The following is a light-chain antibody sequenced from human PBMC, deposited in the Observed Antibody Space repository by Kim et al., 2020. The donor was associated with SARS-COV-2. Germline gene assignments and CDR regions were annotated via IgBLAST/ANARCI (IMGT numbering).Light chain of an antibody. Sequence: SASVGHRVTLTCRASQDISNFFAWLQQRPGEAPKSLIYAASDLQSGVPSRFSGSGSETDFTLTISSLQPEDFATYYCQHYHGYPYTFGQGTKLEI. CDR3: QHYHGYPYT. J-gene: IGKJ2*01. V-gene: IGKV1-16*01. CDR1: QDISNF. CDR2: AAS.